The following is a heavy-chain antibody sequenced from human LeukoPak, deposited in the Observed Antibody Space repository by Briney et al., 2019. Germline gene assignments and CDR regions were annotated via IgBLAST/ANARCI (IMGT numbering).Heavy chain of an antibody. V-gene: IGHV3-23*01. CDR2: ISGGAAGT. J-gene: IGHJ5*02. CDR3: AKVRGVGTHIWLLPWNL. D-gene: IGHD2-21*02. Sequence: GGSLRLSCAASGFTFLTYAMAWVRQAPGKGLEWVSSISGGAAGTYYAPSVKGRFTVSRDNDKNALYLQMDDVTAADTALYYCAKVRGVGTHIWLLPWNLWGQGTLVSVSS. CDR1: GFTFLTYA.